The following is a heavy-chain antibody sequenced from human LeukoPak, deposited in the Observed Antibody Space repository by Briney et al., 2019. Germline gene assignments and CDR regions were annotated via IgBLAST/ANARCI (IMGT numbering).Heavy chain of an antibody. V-gene: IGHV3-23*01. CDR3: ARENCGGDCHLDC. J-gene: IGHJ4*02. CDR1: GFTFRNYA. D-gene: IGHD2-21*02. CDR2: ISSSGDSK. Sequence: GGSLRLSCAASGFTFRNYAMSWVRQAPGTGLDWVSTISSSGDSKYYADSVKGRFTISRDNSKNTLYLQMNSLRAEDTAVYYCARENCGGDCHLDCWGQGALVTVSS.